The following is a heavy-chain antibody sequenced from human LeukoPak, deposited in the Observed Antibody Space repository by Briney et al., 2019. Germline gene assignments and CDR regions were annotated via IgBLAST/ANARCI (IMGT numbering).Heavy chain of an antibody. J-gene: IGHJ4*02. Sequence: EGSLRLSCAASGFTSSSYWMHWARQAPGKGLVWVSHIKIDGSSATYADSVKGRFTISRDDAKNTRYLQMNSLRAEDTAVYYCARGRAYTQDYWGQGTLVTVSS. CDR1: GFTSSSYW. CDR2: IKIDGSSA. D-gene: IGHD4-11*01. CDR3: ARGRAYTQDY. V-gene: IGHV3-74*01.